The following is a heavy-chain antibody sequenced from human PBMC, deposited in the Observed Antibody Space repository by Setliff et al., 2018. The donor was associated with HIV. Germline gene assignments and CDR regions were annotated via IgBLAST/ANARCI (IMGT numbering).Heavy chain of an antibody. CDR3: ARESPDGLDY. CDR1: GYSMSSGYY. V-gene: IGHV4-38-2*02. Sequence: PSETLSLTCPVSGYSMSSGYYWGWIRQPPGKGLEWIGNVYHTGSTYYNPSLKSRVTISEDTSKNQFSLKVNSVTAADTAMYFCARESPDGLDYWGQGTLVTVSS. CDR2: VYHTGST. J-gene: IGHJ4*02. D-gene: IGHD2-8*01.